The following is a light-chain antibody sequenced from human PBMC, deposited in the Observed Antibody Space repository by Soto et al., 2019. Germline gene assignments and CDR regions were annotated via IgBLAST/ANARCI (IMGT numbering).Light chain of an antibody. CDR1: QSISTW. CDR2: KAS. V-gene: IGKV1-5*03. Sequence: DIQMTQSPSTLSASVGDRVTITCRASQSISTWLAWYQQKPGPAPKLLIYKASTFESGVPSRFSGSRAGTEFSLTVSSMQHDDFATYYCQQYNDSFPYTFGQGTKLEIK. CDR3: QQYNDSFPYT. J-gene: IGKJ2*01.